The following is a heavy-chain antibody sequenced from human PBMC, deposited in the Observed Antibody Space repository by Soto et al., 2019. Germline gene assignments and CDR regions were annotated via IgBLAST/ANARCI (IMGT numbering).Heavy chain of an antibody. CDR3: ARPSYSTSRYYGLDV. CDR1: GYTVSSYW. J-gene: IGHJ6*02. V-gene: IGHV5-51*01. Sequence: PGESLKISCRGSGYTVSSYWIGWVRQVPGQGLEWMGNIYPADSDTTYSPSFQGQVTISADKSISTAYLQWSSLKASDTAMYYCARPSYSTSRYYGLDVWGQGTTVTVSS. CDR2: IYPADSDT. D-gene: IGHD6-6*01.